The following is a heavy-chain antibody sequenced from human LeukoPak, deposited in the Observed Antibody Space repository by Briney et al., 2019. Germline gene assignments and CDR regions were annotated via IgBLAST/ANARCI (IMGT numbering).Heavy chain of an antibody. J-gene: IGHJ5*02. D-gene: IGHD6-19*01. V-gene: IGHV3-74*01. Sequence: GGSLRLSCAASGFTFSSYWMHWVRQAPGKGLAWVSRINSDGSSTSYADSVKGRFTISRDNAKNTLYLQMNSLRAEDTAVYYCARDRLDGVAGPSGWFDPWGQGTLVTVSS. CDR2: INSDGSST. CDR1: GFTFSSYW. CDR3: ARDRLDGVAGPSGWFDP.